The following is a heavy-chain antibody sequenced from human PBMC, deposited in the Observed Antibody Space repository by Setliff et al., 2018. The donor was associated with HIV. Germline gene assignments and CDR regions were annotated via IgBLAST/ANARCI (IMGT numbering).Heavy chain of an antibody. CDR3: ARSPQGGYFDY. V-gene: IGHV3-48*03. Sequence: PGGSLRLSCAASGFTFSSYEMNWVRQAPGKGLEWVSYISSSGTTIYYADSVKGRFTISRDNSKNTLYLQMNSLRAEDTAVYYCARSPQGGYFDYWGQGTLVTVSS. CDR2: ISSSGTTI. CDR1: GFTFSSYE. J-gene: IGHJ4*03.